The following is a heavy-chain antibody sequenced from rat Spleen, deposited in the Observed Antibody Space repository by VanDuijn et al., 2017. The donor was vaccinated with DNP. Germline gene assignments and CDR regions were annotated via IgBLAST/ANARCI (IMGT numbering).Heavy chain of an antibody. D-gene: IGHD1-10*01. Sequence: EVQLVESGGGLVQPGRSLKLSCAASGFTYSNYVMAWVSQAPTKGLEWVASISTGGGNTYYRDSVKGRFTISRDNAKNTLYLQMDSLRSEDTATYYCARSEQLYFDYWGQGVMVTVSS. V-gene: IGHV5S13*01. J-gene: IGHJ2*01. CDR2: ISTGGGNT. CDR1: GFTYSNYV. CDR3: ARSEQLYFDY.